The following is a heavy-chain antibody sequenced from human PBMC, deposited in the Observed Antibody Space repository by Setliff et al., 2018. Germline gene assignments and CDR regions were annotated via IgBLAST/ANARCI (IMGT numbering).Heavy chain of an antibody. J-gene: IGHJ4*02. CDR2: INNYNFNT. CDR3: ARAGSAAAGRKGVFEY. CDR1: GYTFTNYG. Sequence: ASVKVSCKASGYTFTNYGITWVRQAPGQGLEWIGWINNYNFNTSYAQKFQGRVTFTRDTSTSTLYMELSSLISEDTAVYYCARAGSAAAGRKGVFEYWGQGSLVTVSS. D-gene: IGHD6-13*01. V-gene: IGHV1-18*01.